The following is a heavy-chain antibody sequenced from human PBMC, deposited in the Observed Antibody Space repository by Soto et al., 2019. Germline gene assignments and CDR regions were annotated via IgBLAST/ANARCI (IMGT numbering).Heavy chain of an antibody. CDR1: GGSISSYY. D-gene: IGHD2-15*01. V-gene: IGHV4-59*08. Sequence: SETLSLTCTVSGGSISSYYWSWIRQPPGKGLEWIGYIYYSGSTNYNPSLKSRVTISVDTSKNQFSLKLSSVTAADTAVYYCARKKGQYCSGGSCYSKYYYMDVWGKGTTVTVSS. CDR3: ARKKGQYCSGGSCYSKYYYMDV. J-gene: IGHJ6*03. CDR2: IYYSGST.